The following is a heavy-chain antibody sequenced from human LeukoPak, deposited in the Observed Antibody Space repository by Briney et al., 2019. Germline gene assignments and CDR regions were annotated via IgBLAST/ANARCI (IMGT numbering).Heavy chain of an antibody. D-gene: IGHD3-22*01. J-gene: IGHJ6*02. Sequence: GRSLRLSCAASGFTFSNYAMHWVRQAPGKGLEWVAVISYDGSNKYYADSVKGRFTISRDNSKNTLYLQMNSLRAEDTAGYYWARDLWDYYDSSGYYYYYGMDVWGQGTTVTVSS. CDR2: ISYDGSNK. CDR3: ARDLWDYYDSSGYYYYYGMDV. V-gene: IGHV3-30-3*01. CDR1: GFTFSNYA.